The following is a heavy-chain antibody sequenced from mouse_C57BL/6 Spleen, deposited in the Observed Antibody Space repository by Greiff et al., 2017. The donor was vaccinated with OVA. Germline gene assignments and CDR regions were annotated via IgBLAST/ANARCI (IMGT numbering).Heavy chain of an antibody. Sequence: VQLQQSGPELVKPGASVKISCKASGYTFTDYYMNWVKQSHGKSLEWIGDINPNNGGTSYNQKFKGKATLTVDKSSSTAYMELRSLTSEDSAVYYCAPYDYDDWYFDVWGTGTTVTVSS. CDR2: INPNNGGT. D-gene: IGHD2-4*01. CDR1: GYTFTDYY. V-gene: IGHV1-26*01. CDR3: APYDYDDWYFDV. J-gene: IGHJ1*03.